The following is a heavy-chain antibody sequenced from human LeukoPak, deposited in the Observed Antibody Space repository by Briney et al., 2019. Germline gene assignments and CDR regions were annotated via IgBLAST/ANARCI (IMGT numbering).Heavy chain of an antibody. CDR1: GFTFSSSA. V-gene: IGHV3-23*01. CDR2: ITISGSNT. J-gene: IGHJ4*02. Sequence: GGSLRLSCAASGFTFSSSAMSWVCQAPGKGLEWVSAITISGSNTFYADSVRGRFTISRDNSKNTLYLQMNSLRAEDTAVYYCAKRLESGADYYDYWGQGTLVTVSS. CDR3: AKRLESGADYYDY. D-gene: IGHD2/OR15-2a*01.